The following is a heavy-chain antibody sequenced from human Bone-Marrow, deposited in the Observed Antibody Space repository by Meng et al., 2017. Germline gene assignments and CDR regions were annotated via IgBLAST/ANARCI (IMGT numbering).Heavy chain of an antibody. CDR2: RWYDGSNK. D-gene: IGHD3-22*01. J-gene: IGHJ6*02. V-gene: IGHV3-33*01. CDR1: GFTFSSYG. CDR3: ARDRYDSSGYYYYYYGMDV. Sequence: GESLKISCAASGFTFSSYGMHWVRQAPGKGLEWVAVRWYDGSNKYYADSVKGRFTITRDNSKNTLYLQMNSLRAEDTAVYYCARDRYDSSGYYYYYYGMDVWGQGTTVTVSS.